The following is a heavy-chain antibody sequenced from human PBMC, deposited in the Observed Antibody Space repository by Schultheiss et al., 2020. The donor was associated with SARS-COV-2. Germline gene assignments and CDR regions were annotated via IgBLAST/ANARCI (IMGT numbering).Heavy chain of an antibody. J-gene: IGHJ6*02. CDR3: AREASYGVSGYYYYYGMDV. CDR1: GFTFSSYA. Sequence: GGSLRLSCAASGFTFSSYAMSWVRQAPGKGLEWVANIKQDGSEKYYVDSVKGRFTISRDNAKNSLYLQMNSLRAEDTAVYYCAREASYGVSGYYYYYGMDVWGQGTTVTVSS. D-gene: IGHD3-10*01. CDR2: IKQDGSEK. V-gene: IGHV3-7*01.